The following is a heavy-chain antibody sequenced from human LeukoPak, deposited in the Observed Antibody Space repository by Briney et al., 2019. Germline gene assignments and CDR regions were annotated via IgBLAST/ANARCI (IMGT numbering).Heavy chain of an antibody. Sequence: GESLKISCAASGFTFSSYGMHWVRQAPGKGLEWVAVIWYDGSNKYYADSVKGRFTISRDNSKNTLYLQMSSLRAEDTAVYYCARDRYSYGYYYYYGMDVWGQGTTVTVSS. J-gene: IGHJ6*02. CDR2: IWYDGSNK. V-gene: IGHV3-33*01. D-gene: IGHD5-18*01. CDR3: ARDRYSYGYYYYYGMDV. CDR1: GFTFSSYG.